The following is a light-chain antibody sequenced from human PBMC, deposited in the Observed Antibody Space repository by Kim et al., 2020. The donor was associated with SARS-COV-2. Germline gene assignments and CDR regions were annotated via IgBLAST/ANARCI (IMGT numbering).Light chain of an antibody. J-gene: IGKJ5*01. Sequence: LSPGERATLSCRASQSVSSNFLAWYQHKPGQAPRLLIYSVSSRATGIPDRFSGSRSGTDFTLTINRLGPGDFAVYFCQQYGISPAFSQGTRLEIK. CDR2: SVS. CDR1: QSVSSNF. CDR3: QQYGISPA. V-gene: IGKV3-20*01.